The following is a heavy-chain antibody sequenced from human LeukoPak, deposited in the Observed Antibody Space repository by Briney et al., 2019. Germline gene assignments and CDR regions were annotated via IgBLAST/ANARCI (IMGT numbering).Heavy chain of an antibody. D-gene: IGHD6-13*01. CDR2: IYWNNDK. CDR3: AHSPGIAADATDAFDI. Sequence: SGPTLVKPTQTLTLTCTFSGFSLSTSGVGVGWIRQPPGKALEWLALIYWNNDKRYSPSLKSRLTITKDTSKNQVVLTMTNMDPVDTATYYCAHSPGIAADATDAFDIWGQGTMVTVSS. CDR1: GFSLSTSGVG. J-gene: IGHJ3*02. V-gene: IGHV2-5*01.